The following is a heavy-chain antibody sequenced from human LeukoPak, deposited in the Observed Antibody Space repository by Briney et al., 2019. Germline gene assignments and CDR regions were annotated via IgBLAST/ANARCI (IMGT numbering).Heavy chain of an antibody. J-gene: IGHJ6*03. D-gene: IGHD6-13*01. CDR3: AKELIAAAASNSYYYYYMDV. Sequence: PGGSLRLSCVASGFSFSSYWMHWVRQDPGKGLVWVSRINGDGRNINYADSVRGRFTISRDNAKNTLYLQMNSLRAEDTAVYYCAKELIAAAASNSYYYYYMDVWGKGTTVTVSS. CDR2: INGDGRNI. V-gene: IGHV3-74*01. CDR1: GFSFSSYW.